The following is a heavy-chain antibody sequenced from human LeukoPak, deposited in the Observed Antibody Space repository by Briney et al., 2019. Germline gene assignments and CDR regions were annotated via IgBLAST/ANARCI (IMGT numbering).Heavy chain of an antibody. CDR2: IIPIFGIA. D-gene: IGHD7-27*01. CDR3: ARDWVGVLADYWGHNWFDP. J-gene: IGHJ5*02. V-gene: IGHV1-69*04. Sequence: ASVKVSCKASGGTFSSYAISRVRQAPGQGLEWMGRIIPIFGIANYAQKFQGRVTITADKSTSTAYMELSSLRSEDTAVYYCARDWVGVLADYWGHNWFDPWGQGTLVTVSS. CDR1: GGTFSSYA.